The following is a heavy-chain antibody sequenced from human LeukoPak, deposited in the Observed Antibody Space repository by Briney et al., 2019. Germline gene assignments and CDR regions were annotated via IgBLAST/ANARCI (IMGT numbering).Heavy chain of an antibody. CDR2: ISYDGSNK. D-gene: IGHD6-6*01. J-gene: IGHJ4*02. V-gene: IGHV3-30-3*01. CDR1: GFTFSSYA. Sequence: GGSLRLSCAASGFTFSSYAMHWVRQAPGKGLEWVAVISYDGSNKYYADSVKGRFTISRGNSKNTLYLQMNSLRAEDTAVYYCARDGGIAARPDGYFDYWGQGTLVTVSS. CDR3: ARDGGIAARPDGYFDY.